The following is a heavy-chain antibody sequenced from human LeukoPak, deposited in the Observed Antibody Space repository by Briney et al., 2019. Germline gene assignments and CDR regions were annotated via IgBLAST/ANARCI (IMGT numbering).Heavy chain of an antibody. CDR2: IKSDGSRA. V-gene: IGHV3-74*01. CDR1: GFTFSSYW. D-gene: IGHD2-21*01. CDR3: AQELKIGH. J-gene: IGHJ4*02. Sequence: GGSLRLSCAACGFTFSSYWMHSVRPAPGRGLVWVSRIKSDGSRANYADSVKGRFTISRDNAKNTLYLQMNSRRAEDTAVYYCAQELKIGHWGQGTLVTVSS.